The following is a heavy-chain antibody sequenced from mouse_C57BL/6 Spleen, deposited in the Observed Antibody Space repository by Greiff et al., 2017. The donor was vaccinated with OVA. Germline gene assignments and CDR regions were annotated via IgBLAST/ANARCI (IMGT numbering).Heavy chain of an antibody. J-gene: IGHJ3*01. D-gene: IGHD2-5*01. CDR1: GYTFTDYY. CDR3: ARGSYYSNYDWFAY. CDR2: IYPGSGNT. Sequence: VQLQQSGAELVRPGASVKLSCKASGYTFTDYYINWVKQRPGQGLAWIARIYPGSGNTYYNEKFKGKATLTAEKSSSTAYMQLSSLTSEDSAVYFCARGSYYSNYDWFAYWGQGTLVTVSA. V-gene: IGHV1-76*01.